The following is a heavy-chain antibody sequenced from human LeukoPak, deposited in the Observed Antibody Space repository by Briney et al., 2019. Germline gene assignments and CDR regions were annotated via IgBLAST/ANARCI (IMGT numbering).Heavy chain of an antibody. CDR3: AAAYDYGGNGWFDP. D-gene: IGHD4-23*01. J-gene: IGHJ5*02. CDR1: GYSFTSYW. Sequence: GESLKIFCKGSGYSFTSYWIGCVSQMPGKSLEGMGIIYPGDSDTRYSPSFQGQVTISADKSISTAYLQWSSLKASDTAMYYCAAAYDYGGNGWFDPWGQGTLVTVSS. V-gene: IGHV5-51*01. CDR2: IYPGDSDT.